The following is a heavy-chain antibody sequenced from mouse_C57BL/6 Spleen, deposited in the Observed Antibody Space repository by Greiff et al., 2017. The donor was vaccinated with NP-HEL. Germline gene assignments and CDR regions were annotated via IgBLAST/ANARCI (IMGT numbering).Heavy chain of an antibody. D-gene: IGHD1-1*01. CDR1: GYTFTSYW. CDR2: IDPSDSYT. CDR3: ARKTTVVAGDAMDY. J-gene: IGHJ4*01. V-gene: IGHV1-50*01. Sequence: QVQLQQPGAELVKPGASVKLSCKASGYTFTSYWMQWVKQRPGQGLEWIGEIDPSDSYTNYNQKFKGKATLTVDTSSSTAYMQLSSLTSEDSAVYYCARKTTVVAGDAMDYWGQGTSVTVSS.